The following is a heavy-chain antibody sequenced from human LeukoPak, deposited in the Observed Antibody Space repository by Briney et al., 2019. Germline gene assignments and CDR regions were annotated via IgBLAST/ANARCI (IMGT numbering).Heavy chain of an antibody. CDR2: INPNNGGT. CDR3: GRDRHCSQGNFDY. D-gene: IGHD2-15*01. J-gene: IGHJ4*02. Sequence: ASVKVSCKASGYTITGYYIHWVRQAPGQGLEWMGWINPNNGGTNSAQKFQGRVTMTRDTSISTAYMELNRLTYDDTAVYYCGRDRHCSQGNFDYWGQGTLVTVSS. CDR1: GYTITGYY. V-gene: IGHV1-2*02.